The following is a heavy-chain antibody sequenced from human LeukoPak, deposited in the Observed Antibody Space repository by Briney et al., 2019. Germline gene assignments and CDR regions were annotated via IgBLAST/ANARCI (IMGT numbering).Heavy chain of an antibody. Sequence: GGSLRLSCAASGFTFSSYGMSWVRQAPGKGLEWVSAISGSGGSTYYADSVKGRFTISRDNAKNSLYLQMNSLRAEDTAVYYCAREDLLLWFGELSYFDYWGQGTLVTVSS. CDR1: GFTFSSYG. V-gene: IGHV3-23*01. D-gene: IGHD3-10*01. J-gene: IGHJ4*02. CDR3: AREDLLLWFGELSYFDY. CDR2: ISGSGGST.